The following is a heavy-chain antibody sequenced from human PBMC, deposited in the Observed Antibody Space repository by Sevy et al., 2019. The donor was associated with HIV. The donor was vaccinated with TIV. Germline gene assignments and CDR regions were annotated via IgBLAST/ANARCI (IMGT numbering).Heavy chain of an antibody. V-gene: IGHV3-23*01. D-gene: IGHD3-22*01. CDR2: IYGSGSTT. J-gene: IGHJ3*02. CDR1: GFTVVSYA. CDR3: AGGRFDSSGSFDAFDI. Sequence: GGSLRLSCKPSGFTVVSYAMNWVRQAPGKGLEWVSTIYGSGSTTYHAVSLRGRFSISRDNSKNTLYLQMNSLKTEDTAVYYCAGGRFDSSGSFDAFDIWGQGTMVTVSS.